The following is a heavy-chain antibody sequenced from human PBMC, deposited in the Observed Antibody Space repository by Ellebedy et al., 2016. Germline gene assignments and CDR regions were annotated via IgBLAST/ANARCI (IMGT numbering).Heavy chain of an antibody. V-gene: IGHV3-21*01. J-gene: IGHJ6*02. D-gene: IGHD5-12*01. Sequence: GGSLRLSXAASGFTFSSYSMNWVRQAPGKGLEWVSSISSSSSYIYYADSVKGRFTISRDNAKNSLYLQMNSLRAEDTAVYYCARAWPNYYYGMDVWGQGTTVTVSS. CDR1: GFTFSSYS. CDR2: ISSSSSYI. CDR3: ARAWPNYYYGMDV.